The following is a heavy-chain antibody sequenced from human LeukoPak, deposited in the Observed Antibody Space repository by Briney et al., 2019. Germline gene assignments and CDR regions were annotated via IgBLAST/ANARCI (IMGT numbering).Heavy chain of an antibody. Sequence: PGRSLRLSCAASGFTFSSYGMHWVRQAPGKGLEWVAVIWYDGSNKYYADSVKGRFTISRDNSKNTLYLQMNSLRAEDTAVYYCARDAPYSSGWNAFDIWGQGTMVTVSS. CDR1: GFTFSSYG. D-gene: IGHD6-19*01. CDR3: ARDAPYSSGWNAFDI. J-gene: IGHJ3*02. V-gene: IGHV3-33*01. CDR2: IWYDGSNK.